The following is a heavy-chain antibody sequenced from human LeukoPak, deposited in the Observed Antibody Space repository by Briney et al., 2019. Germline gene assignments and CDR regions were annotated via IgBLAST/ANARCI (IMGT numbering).Heavy chain of an antibody. D-gene: IGHD3-16*01. CDR2: MDPNSGNT. CDR3: ARGLDFQGEANFDY. CDR1: GYTFTSYD. J-gene: IGHJ4*02. Sequence: ASVKVSCKASGYTFTSYDINWVRQATGQVLEWMGWMDPNSGNTGYAQKFQGRVTMTRNTSISTAYMELSSLRSEDTAVYYCARGLDFQGEANFDYWGQGTLVTVSS. V-gene: IGHV1-8*01.